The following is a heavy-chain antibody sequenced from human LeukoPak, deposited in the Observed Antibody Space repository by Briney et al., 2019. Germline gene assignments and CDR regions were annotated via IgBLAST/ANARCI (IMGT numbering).Heavy chain of an antibody. Sequence: SETLSLTCAVYGGSFSGYYWSWIRQPPGKGLEWIGEINHSGSTNYNPSLKSRVTISVDTSKNQFSLKLSSVTAAGTAVYYCARQGYWSSTSCYTETPGDHYYYYMDVWGKGTTVTVSS. CDR1: GGSFSGYY. J-gene: IGHJ6*03. V-gene: IGHV4-34*01. D-gene: IGHD2-2*02. CDR2: INHSGST. CDR3: ARQGYWSSTSCYTETPGDHYYYYMDV.